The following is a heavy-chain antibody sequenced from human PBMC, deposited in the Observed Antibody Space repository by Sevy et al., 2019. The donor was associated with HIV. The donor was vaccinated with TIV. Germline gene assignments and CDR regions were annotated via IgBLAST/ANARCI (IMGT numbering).Heavy chain of an antibody. D-gene: IGHD2-21*02. J-gene: IGHJ4*02. V-gene: IGHV4-59*01. CDR2: INYSGST. CDR3: ARVAYCGGDCYPFDY. CDR1: SGSISGYY. Sequence: SETLSLTCSVSSGSISGYYWSWIRQPPGKGLEWIGYINYSGSTNYNPSLKSRVTISVDTSKNQFSLKLSSVTAADTAVYYCARVAYCGGDCYPFDYWGQGTLVTVSS.